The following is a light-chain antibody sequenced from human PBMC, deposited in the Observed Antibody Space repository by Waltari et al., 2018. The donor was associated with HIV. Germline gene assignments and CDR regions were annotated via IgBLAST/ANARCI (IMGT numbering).Light chain of an antibody. J-gene: IGKJ2*01. CDR3: QQQGDSSI. Sequence: EFVLTQSPRPLFLSPAYPATLSYRPSPNIGSRSLPWFQQKPGQAPRLLIYSTSNRATGISERVSGSGSGTDYTLTISRVEPEDFAVYYCQQQGDSSIFGQGTKLQI. CDR1: PNIGSRS. CDR2: STS. V-gene: IGKV3-20*01.